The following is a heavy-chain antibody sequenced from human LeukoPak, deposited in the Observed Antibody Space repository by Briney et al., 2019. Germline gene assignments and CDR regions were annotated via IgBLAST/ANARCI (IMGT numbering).Heavy chain of an antibody. CDR2: INHSGST. J-gene: IGHJ3*02. CDR1: GGSISSSSYY. D-gene: IGHD6-13*01. Sequence: PSETLSLTCTVSGGSISSSSYYWSWIRQPPGKGLEWIGEINHSGSTNYNPSLKSRVTISVDTSRNQFSLKLSSVTAADTAVYYCASTERTAGTLREHAFDIWGQGTMVTVSS. CDR3: ASTERTAGTLREHAFDI. V-gene: IGHV4-39*07.